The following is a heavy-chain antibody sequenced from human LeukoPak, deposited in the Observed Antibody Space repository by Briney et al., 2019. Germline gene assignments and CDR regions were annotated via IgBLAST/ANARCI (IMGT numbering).Heavy chain of an antibody. CDR2: IKTDGSAT. J-gene: IGHJ4*02. D-gene: IGHD3-9*01. Sequence: GSLILSCAASGFTFSNFWISWVRQAPGKGLEWVANIKTDGSATYYADAVKGRFTISRENAKNSLYLEINSLRVEDTAVYYCVRNLPGTGYWGQGTLVTVSS. CDR3: VRNLPGTGY. V-gene: IGHV3-7*01. CDR1: GFTFSNFW.